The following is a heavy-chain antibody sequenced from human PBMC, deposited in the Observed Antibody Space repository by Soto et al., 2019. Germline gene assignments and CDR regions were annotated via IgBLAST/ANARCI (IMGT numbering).Heavy chain of an antibody. Sequence: QVTLKESGPVLVKPTETLTLTCIVSGFSLSTSRMGVSWIRQPPGKALEWLAHIFSNDEKSYSTSLRSRLTISKDTSKSQVDLTMTNMEPVDTATYYCARTDFMSYYYGMDVWGQGTTVTVSS. D-gene: IGHD3-3*01. V-gene: IGHV2-26*01. CDR2: IFSNDEK. J-gene: IGHJ6*02. CDR3: ARTDFMSYYYGMDV. CDR1: GFSLSTSRMG.